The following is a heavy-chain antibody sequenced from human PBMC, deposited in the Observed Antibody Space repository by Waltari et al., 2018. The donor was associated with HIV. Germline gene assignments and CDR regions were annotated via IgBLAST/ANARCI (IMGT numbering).Heavy chain of an antibody. CDR2: IHSSGGT. D-gene: IGHD6-13*01. CDR1: GFTVSSVY. Sequence: EVQLVESGGGLIQPGGSLRRSGAAYGFTVSSVYRRWVPQAPGKGLEWVSVIHSSGGTNYADSVKGRFTISRDNSKNTLYLQMNSLGAEDTAVYYCARDTTVVGTRYFDYWGRGTLVTVSS. CDR3: ARDTTVVGTRYFDY. V-gene: IGHV3-53*01. J-gene: IGHJ4*02.